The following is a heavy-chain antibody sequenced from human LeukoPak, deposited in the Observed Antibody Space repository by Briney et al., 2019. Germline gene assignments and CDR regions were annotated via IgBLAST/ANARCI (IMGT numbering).Heavy chain of an antibody. CDR2: MNPNSGNT. D-gene: IGHD3-22*01. CDR1: GYTFTNYD. CDR3: ARGRYESSGYYCDY. V-gene: IGHV1-8*01. Sequence: ASVTVSCKASGYTFTNYDINWVRQATGQGLEWMGWMNPNSGNTGYTQKFQGRVTMTRNTSISTAYMELSSLRSEDTAVYYCARGRYESSGYYCDYWGQGTQVTVSS. J-gene: IGHJ4*02.